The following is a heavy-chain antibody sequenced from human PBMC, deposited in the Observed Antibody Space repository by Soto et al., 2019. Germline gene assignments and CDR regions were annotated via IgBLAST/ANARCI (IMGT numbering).Heavy chain of an antibody. Sequence: EVQLVESGGGLVQPGGSLRLSCAASGFTFSSYWMSWVRQAPGKGLEWVANIKQDGSEKYYVDSVKGRFTISRDNAKNSLYLQMNSLRAEDTAVYYCAREGGKYDFWSNDYYYSYGMDVWGQGTTVTVSS. J-gene: IGHJ6*02. V-gene: IGHV3-7*03. CDR2: IKQDGSEK. CDR3: AREGGKYDFWSNDYYYSYGMDV. CDR1: GFTFSSYW. D-gene: IGHD3-3*01.